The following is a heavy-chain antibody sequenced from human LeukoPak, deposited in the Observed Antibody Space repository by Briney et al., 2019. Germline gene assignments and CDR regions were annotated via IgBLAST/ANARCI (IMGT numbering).Heavy chain of an antibody. V-gene: IGHV4-59*08. Sequence: PSETLSLSCTVSGVSFSGYDWSWIRQAPGKGLEWIAYIHYSGSTNYNAPPESRLIISSDTTKNQLPLKQNTVTDADTAVYYCAETKDGYNSASPFDSWGQGTLVTVSS. J-gene: IGHJ4*02. CDR2: IHYSGST. D-gene: IGHD5-24*01. CDR1: GVSFSGYD. CDR3: AETKDGYNSASPFDS.